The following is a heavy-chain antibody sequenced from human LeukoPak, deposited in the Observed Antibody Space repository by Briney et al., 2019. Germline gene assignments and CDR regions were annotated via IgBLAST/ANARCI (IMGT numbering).Heavy chain of an antibody. CDR1: GFTFSTYP. CDR3: ATDYGDPMELRTPYDY. D-gene: IGHD4-17*01. CDR2: IADDGKDK. V-gene: IGHV3-30*04. J-gene: IGHJ4*02. Sequence: GGSLRLSCAASGFTFSTYPMHWVRQAPGKGLEWVAVIADDGKDKHYVESVKGRFTISRDNSKNTLYLQMNSLRAEDTAVYYCATDYGDPMELRTPYDYWGQGTLVTVSS.